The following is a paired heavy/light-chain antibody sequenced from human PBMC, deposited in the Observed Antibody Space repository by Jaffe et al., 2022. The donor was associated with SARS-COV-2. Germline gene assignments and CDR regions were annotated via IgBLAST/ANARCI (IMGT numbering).Light chain of an antibody. CDR2: GAS. CDR1: QSINSF. CDR3: QQSYRSPLA. J-gene: IGKJ4*01. V-gene: IGKV1-39*01. Sequence: DIQMTQSPSSLSASVGDRVTITCRASQSINSFLNWYQQKPGKAPKLLISGASSLQSGVPSRFSGSGAGTDFTLSISSLQPEDFATYYCQQSYRSPLAFGGGTLVEIK.
Heavy chain of an antibody. CDR3: ARVSSSGNYYGMDV. D-gene: IGHD3-10*01. CDR2: IYSGGSR. Sequence: EVQLVESGGGLIQPGGSLRLSCAASGFTVSSNHMSWVRQAPGKGLEWLSIIYSGGSRYYADSVKGRFTISGDNSGKTLYLQMNSLRDEDTAVYFCARVSSSGNYYGMDVWGQGTTVTVSS. J-gene: IGHJ6*02. V-gene: IGHV3-53*01. CDR1: GFTVSSNH.